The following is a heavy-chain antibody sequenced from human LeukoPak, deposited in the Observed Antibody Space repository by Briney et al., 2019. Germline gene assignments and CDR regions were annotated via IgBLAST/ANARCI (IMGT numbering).Heavy chain of an antibody. CDR3: AKDHRFLEWFPLDYYGMDV. Sequence: PGGSLRLSCAASGFTFSSYAISRVHQAPGKGQERVSAISGSGGSTYYADSVKGRFTISRDNSKNTLYLQMNSLRAEDTAVYYCAKDHRFLEWFPLDYYGMDVWGQGTTVTVSS. V-gene: IGHV3-23*01. D-gene: IGHD3-3*01. CDR2: ISGSGGST. J-gene: IGHJ6*02. CDR1: GFTFSSYA.